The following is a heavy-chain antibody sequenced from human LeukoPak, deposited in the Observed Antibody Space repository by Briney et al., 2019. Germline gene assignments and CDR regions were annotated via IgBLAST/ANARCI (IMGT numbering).Heavy chain of an antibody. CDR2: ISSSGSTI. V-gene: IGHV3-48*03. D-gene: IGHD5-12*01. CDR1: GFTFSSYE. J-gene: IGHJ4*02. CDR3: AREDNSGYAYFFDY. Sequence: PGGSLRLSCAASGFTFSSYEMNWVRQAPGKGLEWVSYISSSGSTIYYADSVKGRFTISRDNAKNSLYLQMNSLGAEDTAVYYCAREDNSGYAYFFDYWGQGTLVTVSS.